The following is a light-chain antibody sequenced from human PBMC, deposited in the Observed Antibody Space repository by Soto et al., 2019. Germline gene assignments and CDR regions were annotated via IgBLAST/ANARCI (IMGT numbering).Light chain of an antibody. J-gene: IGKJ4*01. CDR2: DAS. V-gene: IGKV3-11*01. CDR1: QSLSSY. Sequence: EIVLTQSPATLSLSPGERATLSCRASQSLSSYLAWYQQKPGQAPRLLIYDASNRATGIQARFSGSGSGTDFTLTISNLEPEDFAVYYCQQRSNWLTFGGGTQVEIK. CDR3: QQRSNWLT.